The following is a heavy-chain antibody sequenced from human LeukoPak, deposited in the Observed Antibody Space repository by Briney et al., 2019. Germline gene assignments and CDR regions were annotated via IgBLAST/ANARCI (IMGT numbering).Heavy chain of an antibody. V-gene: IGHV3-21*01. CDR3: AALCTSTSCDNH. J-gene: IGHJ5*02. CDR1: GFTLSSYS. CDR2: ISSSSSYI. D-gene: IGHD2-2*01. Sequence: GGSLRLSCAASGFTLSSYSMNWVRQAPGKGLEWVSSISSSSSYIYYADSVKGRFTISRDNAKNSLYLQMNSLRDEDTAVYYCAALCTSTSCDNHWGQGTLVTVSS.